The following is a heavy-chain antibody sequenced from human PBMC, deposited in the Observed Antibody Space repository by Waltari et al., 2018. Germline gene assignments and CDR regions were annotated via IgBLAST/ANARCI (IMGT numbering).Heavy chain of an antibody. J-gene: IGHJ4*02. Sequence: EVQLVESGGGLVQPGGSLRLSCAASGFTFSNYAFSWVRQAPGKGLEWVSAITGGGVGTYYGASVKGRFTISRENSKNTLSLQMDSLRVDDTAVYYCAKGRIAARRGYYFVYWGQGTLVTVSS. CDR3: AKGRIAARRGYYFVY. V-gene: IGHV3-23*04. CDR2: ITGGGVGT. CDR1: GFTFSNYA. D-gene: IGHD6-6*01.